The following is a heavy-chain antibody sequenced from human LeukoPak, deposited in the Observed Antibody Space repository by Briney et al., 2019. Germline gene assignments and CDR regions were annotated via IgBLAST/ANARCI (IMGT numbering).Heavy chain of an antibody. CDR2: ISAYNGNT. V-gene: IGHV1-18*01. Sequence: GASVKVSCKASGYTFTSYGISWVRQAPGQGLEWMGWISAYNGNTNYAQKLQGRVTMTTDTSTSTAYMVLRSLRSDDTAVYYCARVILRGPTGTYDYWGQGTLVTVSS. D-gene: IGHD1-1*01. J-gene: IGHJ4*02. CDR3: ARVILRGPTGTYDY. CDR1: GYTFTSYG.